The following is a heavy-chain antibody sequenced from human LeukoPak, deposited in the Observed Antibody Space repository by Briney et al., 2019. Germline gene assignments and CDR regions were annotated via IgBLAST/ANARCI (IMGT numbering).Heavy chain of an antibody. D-gene: IGHD3-3*01. CDR2: IKSKIDGGTT. CDR1: GFTFSNAW. J-gene: IGHJ4*02. CDR3: TTSLRQSAQFF. V-gene: IGHV3-15*01. Sequence: GSLELSCAASGFTFSNAWMTWVRPAPGKGLEWVGRIKSKIDGGTTDYAAPVKGRFTISTDDSKNTLYLQMNSLKTEDTAVYYCTTSLRQSAQFFWGQGTLVTVSS.